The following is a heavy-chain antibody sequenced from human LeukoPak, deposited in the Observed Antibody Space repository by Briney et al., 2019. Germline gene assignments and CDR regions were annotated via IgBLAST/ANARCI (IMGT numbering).Heavy chain of an antibody. D-gene: IGHD3-22*01. J-gene: IGHJ4*02. Sequence: PGGSLRLSCAASGFTFSSYAMHWVRQAPGKGLEYVSAISSNGGSTYYANSVKGRFTISRDNSKNTLYLQMGSLRAEDMAVYYCARAFGGYNYGDYWGQGTLVTVSS. CDR1: GFTFSSYA. V-gene: IGHV3-64*01. CDR2: ISSNGGST. CDR3: ARAFGGYNYGDY.